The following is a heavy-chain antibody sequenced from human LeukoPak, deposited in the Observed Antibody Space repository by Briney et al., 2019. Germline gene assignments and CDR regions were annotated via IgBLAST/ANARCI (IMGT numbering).Heavy chain of an antibody. J-gene: IGHJ6*01. CDR1: GGSISSYY. D-gene: IGHD4-17*01. Sequence: SETLSLTCTVSGGSISSYYWSWIRQPPGKGLEWIGYIYYSGSTNYNPSLKSRVTISVDTSKNQFSLKLSSVTAADTAVYYCARYGDYYYGMDVWGQRTTVTV. V-gene: IGHV4-59*01. CDR3: ARYGDYYYGMDV. CDR2: IYYSGST.